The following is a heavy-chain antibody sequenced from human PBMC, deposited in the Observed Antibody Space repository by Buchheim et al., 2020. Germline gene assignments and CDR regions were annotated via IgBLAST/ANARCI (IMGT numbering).Heavy chain of an antibody. CDR1: GGTFSSYA. V-gene: IGHV1-69*04. D-gene: IGHD4-17*01. J-gene: IGHJ4*02. CDR3: ASPQTTRTLSSDPPTVY. CDR2: ITPILGIA. Sequence: QVQLVQSGAEVKKPGSSVKVSCKASGGTFSSYAISWVRQAPGQGLEWMGRITPILGIANYAQKFQGRVTITADKSTSTAYMELSSLRSEDTAVYYCASPQTTRTLSSDPPTVYWGQGTL.